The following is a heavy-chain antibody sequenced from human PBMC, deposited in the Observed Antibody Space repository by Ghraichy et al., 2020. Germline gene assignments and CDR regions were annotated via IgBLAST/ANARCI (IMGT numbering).Heavy chain of an antibody. J-gene: IGHJ5*02. CDR2: IYYSGST. V-gene: IGHV4-31*03. Sequence: SETLSLTCTVSGGSISSGGYYWSWIRQHPGKGLEWIGYIYYSGSTYYNPSLKSRVTISVDTSKNQFSLKLSSVTAADTAVYYCARNRKIRVAALRWFDPWGQGTLVTVSS. D-gene: IGHD6-13*01. CDR1: GGSISSGGYY. CDR3: ARNRKIRVAALRWFDP.